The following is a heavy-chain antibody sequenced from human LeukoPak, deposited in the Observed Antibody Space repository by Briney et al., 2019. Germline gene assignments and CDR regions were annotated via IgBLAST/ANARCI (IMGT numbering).Heavy chain of an antibody. CDR3: AKERAEWLRSSTWFDP. CDR2: IRYDGSNK. V-gene: IGHV3-30*02. J-gene: IGHJ5*02. Sequence: GGSLRLSCAASGFTFSSYGMHWVRQAPGKGLEWVAFIRYDGSNKYYADSVKGRFTISRDNSKNTLYLQMNSLRAEDTAVYYCAKERAEWLRSSTWFDPWGQGTQVTVSS. D-gene: IGHD5-12*01. CDR1: GFTFSSYG.